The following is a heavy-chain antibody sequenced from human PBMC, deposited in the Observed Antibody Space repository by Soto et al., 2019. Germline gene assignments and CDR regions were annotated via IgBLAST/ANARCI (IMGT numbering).Heavy chain of an antibody. J-gene: IGHJ6*02. Sequence: GSLRLSCAASGFTFSSYAMSWVRQAPGKGLEWVSAISGSGGSTYYADSVKGRFTISRDNSKNTLYLQMNSLRAEDTAVHYCAKDPMGSCSSTSCYLGGMDVWGQGTTVTVSS. D-gene: IGHD2-2*01. CDR1: GFTFSSYA. CDR3: AKDPMGSCSSTSCYLGGMDV. V-gene: IGHV3-23*01. CDR2: ISGSGGST.